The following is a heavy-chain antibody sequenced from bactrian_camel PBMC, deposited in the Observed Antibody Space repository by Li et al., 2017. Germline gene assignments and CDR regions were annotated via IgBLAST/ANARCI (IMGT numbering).Heavy chain of an antibody. CDR2: INAAGSST. D-gene: IGHD5*01. V-gene: IGHV3S40*01. CDR1: GFTFSAYD. Sequence: VQLVESGGGLVQPGGSLRLSCAASGFTFSAYDMTWVRQTAGKGLEWVSTINAAGSSTYYAESVKGRFTISRDSAKNTVYLQMNSVKPEDTAVYYCVRDLGTTGWYFDNWGQGTQVTVS. J-gene: IGHJ6*01. CDR3: VRDLGTTGWYFDN.